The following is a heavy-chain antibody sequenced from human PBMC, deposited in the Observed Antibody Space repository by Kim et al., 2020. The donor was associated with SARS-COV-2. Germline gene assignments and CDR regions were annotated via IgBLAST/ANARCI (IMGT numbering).Heavy chain of an antibody. Sequence: ASVKVSCKASGYTFTSYDINWVRQATGKGLEWMGWINPNSGNTGYAQKFQDRVTMTRNTSINTAYMELSSLRSEDTAVYYCARGVRIWVRTRKDMDVWGEGTPLTVSS. D-gene: IGHD2-15*01. J-gene: IGHJ6*04. CDR2: INPNSGNT. CDR1: GYTFTSYD. V-gene: IGHV1-8*01. CDR3: ARGVRIWVRTRKDMDV.